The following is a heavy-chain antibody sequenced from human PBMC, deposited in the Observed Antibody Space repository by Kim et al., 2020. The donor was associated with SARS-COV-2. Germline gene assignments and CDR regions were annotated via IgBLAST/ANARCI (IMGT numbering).Heavy chain of an antibody. Sequence: ASVKVSCKASGYTFTSYAMHWVRQAPGQRLEWMGWINAGNGNTKYSQKFQGRVTITRDTSASTAYMELSSLTSEDTAVYYCARAGGYEDFDYWGQGTLVTVSS. CDR1: GYTFTSYA. CDR2: INAGNGNT. J-gene: IGHJ4*02. D-gene: IGHD5-12*01. CDR3: ARAGGYEDFDY. V-gene: IGHV1-3*01.